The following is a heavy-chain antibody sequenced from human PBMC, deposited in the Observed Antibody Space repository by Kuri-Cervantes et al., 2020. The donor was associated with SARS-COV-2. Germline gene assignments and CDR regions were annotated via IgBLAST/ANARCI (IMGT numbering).Heavy chain of an antibody. V-gene: IGHV4-34*01. CDR2: INHSGST. CDR1: GGSFSGYY. Sequence: GSLRLSCAVYGGSFSGYYWSWIRQLPGKGLEWIGEINHSGSTNYNPSLKSRVTISVDTPKNQFSLKLSSVTAADTAVYYCARVSIGQRLRFDPWGQGTLVTVS. J-gene: IGHJ5*02. D-gene: IGHD6-25*01. CDR3: ARVSIGQRLRFDP.